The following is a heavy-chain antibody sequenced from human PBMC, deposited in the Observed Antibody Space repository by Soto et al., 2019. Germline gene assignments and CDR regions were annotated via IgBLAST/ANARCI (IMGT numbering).Heavy chain of an antibody. V-gene: IGHV3-30-3*01. J-gene: IGHJ3*02. CDR3: ARDTPRGSSDAFDN. CDR1: GFTFSSYA. D-gene: IGHD1-26*01. CDR2: ISYDGSNK. Sequence: GGSLRLSCAASGFTFSSYAMHWVRQAPGKGLEWVAVISYDGSNKYYADSVKGRFTISRDNSKNTLYLQMNSLRAEDTAVYYCARDTPRGSSDAFDNWGQGTMVTDS.